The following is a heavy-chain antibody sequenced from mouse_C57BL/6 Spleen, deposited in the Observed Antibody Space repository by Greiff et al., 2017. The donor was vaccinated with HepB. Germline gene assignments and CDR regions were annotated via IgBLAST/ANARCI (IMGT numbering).Heavy chain of an antibody. J-gene: IGHJ1*03. CDR3: ALANWDGWYFDV. Sequence: EVQLVESGAELVKPGASVKLSCTASGFNIKDYYMHWVKQRTEQGLEWIGRIDPEDGETKYAPKFQGKATITADTSSNTAYLQLSSLTSEDTAVYYCALANWDGWYFDVWGTGTTVTVSS. V-gene: IGHV14-2*01. CDR2: IDPEDGET. D-gene: IGHD4-1*01. CDR1: GFNIKDYY.